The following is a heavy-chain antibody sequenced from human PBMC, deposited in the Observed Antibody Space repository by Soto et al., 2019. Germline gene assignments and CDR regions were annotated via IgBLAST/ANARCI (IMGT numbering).Heavy chain of an antibody. CDR3: ARGWGLVS. CDR2: IIPIHGTT. CDR1: GGILTSYP. V-gene: IGHV1-69*01. Sequence: QMEQSGAEVRKPGSSVKVSCKPSGGILTSYPMAWVRQAPGQGFEWMGGIIPIHGTTEYAQKFQGRVSITADESTNRATLELTGLTSEDTAVYYCARGWGLVSWGQGTLVTDSS. D-gene: IGHD3-16*01. J-gene: IGHJ4*02.